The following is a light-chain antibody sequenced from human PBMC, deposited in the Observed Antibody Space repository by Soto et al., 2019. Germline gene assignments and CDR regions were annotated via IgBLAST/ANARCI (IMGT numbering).Light chain of an antibody. CDR3: AAWDDSLNGVV. J-gene: IGLJ2*01. CDR2: SNN. V-gene: IGLV1-44*01. Sequence: QSVLTQPPSASGTPGQRVTLSCSGSSSKIGSNTVNLYQQLPGTAPKLLIYSNNQRPSGVPDRFSGSKSGNSASLAISGLQSEDEADYYCAAWDDSLNGVVFGGGTKLTVL. CDR1: SSKIGSNT.